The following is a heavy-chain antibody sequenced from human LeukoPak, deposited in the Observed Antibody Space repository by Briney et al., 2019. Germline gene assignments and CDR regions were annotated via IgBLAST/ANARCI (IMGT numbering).Heavy chain of an antibody. CDR1: GFTVSSNY. Sequence: GGSLRLSCAASGFTVSSNYMSWVRQAPGKGLEYVSAISSNGGSTYYANSVKGRSTISRDNSKNTLYLQMGSLRAEDMAVYYCARGGYGASTPYYMDVWGKGTTVTVSS. J-gene: IGHJ6*03. V-gene: IGHV3-64*01. CDR3: ARGGYGASTPYYMDV. CDR2: ISSNGGST. D-gene: IGHD1-26*01.